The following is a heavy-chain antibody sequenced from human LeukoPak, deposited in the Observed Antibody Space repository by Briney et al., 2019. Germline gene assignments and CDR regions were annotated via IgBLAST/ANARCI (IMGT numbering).Heavy chain of an antibody. CDR1: GFTFGDYD. J-gene: IGHJ6*02. D-gene: IGHD3-16*01. CDR2: ISWNRGSI. V-gene: IGHV3-9*01. Sequence: GRSLRLSCAASGFTFGDYDMHWVRQAPGKGLEWVSGISWNRGSICYADSVKGRFTLSRDNAKNSLYLQMNSLRAEDTALYYCARGGLYYYYGMDVWGQGTTVTVSS. CDR3: ARGGLYYYYGMDV.